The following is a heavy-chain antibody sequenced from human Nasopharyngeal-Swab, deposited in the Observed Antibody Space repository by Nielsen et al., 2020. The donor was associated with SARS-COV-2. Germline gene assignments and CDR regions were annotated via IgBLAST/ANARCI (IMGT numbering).Heavy chain of an antibody. V-gene: IGHV1-18*01. D-gene: IGHD6-19*01. Sequence: ASVKVSCKASGYTFSSSGITWVRQAPGQGLEWMGWISGYNGDTNYAQKLQGRVTMTTDTSTSTAYMELGNLRSDDTAVYYCHVDRVSGSEDSYYFHAMDVWGQGTTVTVSS. CDR1: GYTFSSSG. CDR2: ISGYNGDT. J-gene: IGHJ6*02. CDR3: HVDRVSGSEDSYYFHAMDV.